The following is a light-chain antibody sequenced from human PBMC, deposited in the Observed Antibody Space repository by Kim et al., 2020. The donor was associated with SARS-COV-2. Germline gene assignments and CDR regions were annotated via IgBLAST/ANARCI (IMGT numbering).Light chain of an antibody. Sequence: QSALTQPRSVSGSPGQSVTISCTGTSSDVGGYNYVSWYQQHPGKAPKLIIYDVSKRPSGVPDRFSGSKSGNTASLTISGLQAEDEADYYCCSYAGNYVLFGGGTKLTVL. J-gene: IGLJ2*01. CDR1: SSDVGGYNY. CDR3: CSYAGNYVL. CDR2: DVS. V-gene: IGLV2-11*01.